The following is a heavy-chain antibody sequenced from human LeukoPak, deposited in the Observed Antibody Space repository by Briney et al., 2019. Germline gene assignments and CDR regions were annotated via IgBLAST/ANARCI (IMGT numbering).Heavy chain of an antibody. J-gene: IGHJ4*02. CDR2: IFTSGGEI. CDR1: GVTFSTFA. Sequence: PGGSLRLSCAASGVTFSTFAMIWVRQPPGKGLEWVSSIFTSGGEIHYADSVRGRFTISRDNSKSTLSLQMNSLRAEDTAIYYCASYRQVLLPFESWGQGTLVTVSS. CDR3: ASYRQVLLPFES. D-gene: IGHD2-8*02. V-gene: IGHV3-23*01.